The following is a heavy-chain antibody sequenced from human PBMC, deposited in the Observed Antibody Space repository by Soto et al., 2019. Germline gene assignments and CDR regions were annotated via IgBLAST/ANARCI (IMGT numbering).Heavy chain of an antibody. CDR1: GGSISSGGYY. CDR3: ARDMRFGELSYWFDP. J-gene: IGHJ5*02. D-gene: IGHD3-10*01. Sequence: QVQLQESGPGLVKPSQTLSLTCTVSGGSISSGGYYWSWIRQHPGKGLEWIGYIYYSGSTYYNPSLKSRVTISVDTSKNQFSLKLHSVTAADAAVYYCARDMRFGELSYWFDPWGQGTLVTVSS. V-gene: IGHV4-31*03. CDR2: IYYSGST.